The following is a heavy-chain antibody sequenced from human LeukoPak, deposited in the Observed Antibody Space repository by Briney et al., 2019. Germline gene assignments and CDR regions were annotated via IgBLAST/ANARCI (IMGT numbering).Heavy chain of an antibody. J-gene: IGHJ4*02. Sequence: GGSLRLSCAASGFTFSDRYMDWVRQAPGKGLEWVGRSRNKANSYTTEYAASVKGRFTVSRDDSNNSLYLQMNSLETEDTAVYYCASSPAGRYTFEYWGQGTLVTVSS. D-gene: IGHD1-26*01. CDR2: SRNKANSYTT. V-gene: IGHV3-72*01. CDR3: ASSPAGRYTFEY. CDR1: GFTFSDRY.